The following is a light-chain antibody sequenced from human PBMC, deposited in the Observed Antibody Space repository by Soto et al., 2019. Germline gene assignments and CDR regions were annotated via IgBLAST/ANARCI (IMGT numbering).Light chain of an antibody. Sequence: DIQMTQSPSTLSASVGDRVTITCRASQSISSSLAWYQQKAGKAPKLLIYRASSLESGVPSRFSGSGSGTEFTLTITRLQPDDFATYYCQQYNSWTFGQGTKVEIK. CDR1: QSISSS. CDR3: QQYNSWT. CDR2: RAS. V-gene: IGKV1-5*03. J-gene: IGKJ1*01.